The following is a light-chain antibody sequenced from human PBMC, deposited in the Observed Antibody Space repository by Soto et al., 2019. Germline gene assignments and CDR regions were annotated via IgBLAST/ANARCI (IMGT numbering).Light chain of an antibody. Sequence: DIQMTQSPSSLPASVGDRVTITCRTSQSVSIYVNWYQQKPGKAPKLLIYAASSLQSGVPSRFSGSGSGTDFTLTISSLQPEDFATYYCQQSYSTPFTFGPGTKGDIK. CDR2: AAS. CDR1: QSVSIY. CDR3: QQSYSTPFT. V-gene: IGKV1-39*01. J-gene: IGKJ3*01.